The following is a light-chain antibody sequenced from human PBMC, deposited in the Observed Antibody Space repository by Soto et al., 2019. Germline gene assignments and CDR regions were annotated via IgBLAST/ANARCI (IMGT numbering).Light chain of an antibody. V-gene: IGKV1-8*01. CDR1: QGISSY. Sequence: AIRMTQSPSSRSASTGDRVTIPCRASQGISSYLAWYQQKPGKAPKLLIYAASTLQSGVPSRFSGSGSGTDFTLTISCLQSEDFATYYCRQYYSYPFTFGQGTRLEI. J-gene: IGKJ5*01. CDR3: RQYYSYPFT. CDR2: AAS.